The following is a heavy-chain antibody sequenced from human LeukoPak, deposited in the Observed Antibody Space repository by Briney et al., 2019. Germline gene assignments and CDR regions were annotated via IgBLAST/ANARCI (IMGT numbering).Heavy chain of an antibody. Sequence: GGSLRLSCAASGFSFSNSWMAWVRQAPGKGLEWLANIKKDGSEKIYGDSVKGRLTISRDNAKSSLFLQMNSLRPEDTAVYYCASQDSNNAFEIWGQGTKVTVSS. V-gene: IGHV3-7*01. J-gene: IGHJ3*02. CDR2: IKKDGSEK. CDR1: GFSFSNSW. D-gene: IGHD3-22*01. CDR3: ASQDSNNAFEI.